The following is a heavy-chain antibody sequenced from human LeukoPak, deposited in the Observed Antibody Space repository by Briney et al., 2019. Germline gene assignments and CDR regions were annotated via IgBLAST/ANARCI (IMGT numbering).Heavy chain of an antibody. V-gene: IGHV3-11*04. J-gene: IGHJ3*02. Sequence: GGSLRLSCAASGLTFNDYYMSWIRQAPGKGLEWVSYISSSGSTIYYADSVKGRFTISRDNAKNSLYLQMNSLRAEDTAGYYCAKDPHPNYYDSSAPIWGQGTMVTVSS. CDR1: GLTFNDYY. CDR3: AKDPHPNYYDSSAPI. D-gene: IGHD3-22*01. CDR2: ISSSGSTI.